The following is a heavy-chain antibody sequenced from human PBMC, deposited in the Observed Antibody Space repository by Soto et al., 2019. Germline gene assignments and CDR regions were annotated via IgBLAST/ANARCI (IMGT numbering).Heavy chain of an antibody. V-gene: IGHV1-2*02. Sequence: ASVKVSCKASGYTFTGYYVHWVRQAPGQGLEWMGWINPNSGDTYLAQRFQGRVTMNRDTSENQFSLKLSSVTAADTAVYYCARGSTIFGVVIMYGMDVWGQGTTVTVSS. CDR2: INPNSGDT. J-gene: IGHJ6*02. CDR3: ARGSTIFGVVIMYGMDV. CDR1: GYTFTGYY. D-gene: IGHD3-3*01.